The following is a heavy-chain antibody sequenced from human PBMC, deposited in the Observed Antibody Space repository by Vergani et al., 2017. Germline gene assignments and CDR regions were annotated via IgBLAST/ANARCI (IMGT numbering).Heavy chain of an antibody. D-gene: IGHD2-2*01. CDR2: INPSGGST. CDR1: GYTFTSYY. J-gene: IGHJ5*02. CDR3: ARVVPAATWFDP. Sequence: QVQLVQSGAEVKKPGASVKVSCKASGYTFTSYYMHWVRQAPGQGLEWMGIINPSGGSTSYGQKFQGRVTMTRDTSTSPVYMELSSLRSEDTAVYYCARVVPAATWFDPWGQGTLVTVSS. V-gene: IGHV1-46*03.